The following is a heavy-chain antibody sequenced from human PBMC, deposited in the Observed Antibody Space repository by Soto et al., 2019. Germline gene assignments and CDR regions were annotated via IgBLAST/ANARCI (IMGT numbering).Heavy chain of an antibody. CDR1: GFSLITSGEG. V-gene: IGHV2-5*02. CDR3: AHRRVDNWFDP. CDR2: IYWDDDK. Sequence: QITLKESGPTVVKPTQTLTLTCTFSGFSLITSGEGVAWIRQPPGKALEWLAVIYWDDDKRYSPSLKSRLTITRDTSKNQVILTMTNMDPVATATYYCAHRRVDNWFDPWGQGTLVTVSS. D-gene: IGHD2-21*01. J-gene: IGHJ5*02.